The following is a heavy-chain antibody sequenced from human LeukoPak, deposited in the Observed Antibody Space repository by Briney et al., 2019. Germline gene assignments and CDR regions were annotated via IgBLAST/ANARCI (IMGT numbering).Heavy chain of an antibody. J-gene: IGHJ4*02. CDR1: GFTFSNYW. CDR3: EKSRWATAGTDY. CDR2: ISSDGSST. D-gene: IGHD6-13*01. Sequence: PGGSLRLSCAASGFTFSNYWMHWVRQAPGKGLVWVSRISSDGSSTSYADSVKGRFTISRDNAKNTLYLQVNSLRAEDTAVYYCEKSRWATAGTDYWGQGTLVTVSS. V-gene: IGHV3-74*01.